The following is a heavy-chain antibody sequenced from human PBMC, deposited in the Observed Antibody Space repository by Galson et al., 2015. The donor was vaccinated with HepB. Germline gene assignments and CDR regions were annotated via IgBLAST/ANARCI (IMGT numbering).Heavy chain of an antibody. CDR1: GDSVSSNSAA. V-gene: IGHV6-1*01. J-gene: IGHJ5*02. D-gene: IGHD2-15*01. CDR2: TYYRSKWYN. CDR3: ARDSCSGGSCYLGWFDP. Sequence: CAISGDSVSSNSAAWNWIRQSPSRGLEWLGGTYYRSKWYNDYAVSVKSRITINPDTSKNQFSLQLNSVTPEDTAVYYCARDSCSGGSCYLGWFDPWGQGTLVTVSS.